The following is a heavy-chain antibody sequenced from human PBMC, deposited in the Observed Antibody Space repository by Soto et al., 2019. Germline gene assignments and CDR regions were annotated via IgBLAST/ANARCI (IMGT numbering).Heavy chain of an antibody. J-gene: IGHJ4*02. D-gene: IGHD2-8*02. V-gene: IGHV3-30*18. CDR1: GFTFSKHG. Sequence: TGGSLRLSCAASGFTFSKHGMHWVRQAPGKGLEWVAVISYDGSNKYYGDSVKDRFTISRDNSKNTLYLHMNGLRPEDTAVYFCAKGPPLLLVYPVLDSWGQGTLVTVSS. CDR2: ISYDGSNK. CDR3: AKGPPLLLVYPVLDS.